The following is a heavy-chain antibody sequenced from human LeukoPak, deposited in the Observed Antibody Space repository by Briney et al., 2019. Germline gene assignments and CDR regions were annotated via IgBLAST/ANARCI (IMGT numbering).Heavy chain of an antibody. J-gene: IGHJ4*02. CDR1: GFTFSHYS. V-gene: IGHV3-21*01. CDR2: FGSDLSFR. CDR3: ATAGFRDSWIQAIDY. D-gene: IGHD5-18*01. Sequence: GGSLRLSCAGSGFTFSHYSMNWVRQAPGKGLEWVASFGSDLSFRSVADSLKGRFTISRDNAENSLYLQMNSLRAEDTAVYYCATAGFRDSWIQAIDYWGQGTLVTVSS.